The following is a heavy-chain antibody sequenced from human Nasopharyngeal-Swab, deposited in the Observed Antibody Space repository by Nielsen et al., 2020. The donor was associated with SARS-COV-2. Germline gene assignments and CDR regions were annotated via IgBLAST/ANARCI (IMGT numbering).Heavy chain of an antibody. D-gene: IGHD1-26*01. CDR3: ARREWELPRGNAFDI. CDR2: IYPGDSDT. Sequence: GESPKISCKGSGYSFTSYWIGWVRQMPGKGLEWMGIIYPGDSDTRYSPSFQGQVTISADKSISTAYLQWSSLKASDTAMYYCARREWELPRGNAFDIWGQGTMVTVSS. V-gene: IGHV5-51*01. CDR1: GYSFTSYW. J-gene: IGHJ3*02.